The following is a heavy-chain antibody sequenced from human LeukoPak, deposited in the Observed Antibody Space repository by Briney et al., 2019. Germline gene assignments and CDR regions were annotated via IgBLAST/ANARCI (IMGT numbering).Heavy chain of an antibody. CDR3: ARGEYSSSWYSPHY. CDR1: GFTFSDYY. D-gene: IGHD6-13*01. V-gene: IGHV3-53*01. CDR2: IYSGGST. J-gene: IGHJ4*02. Sequence: QPGGSLRLSCAASGFTFSDYYMSWIRQAPGKGLEWVSVIYSGGSTYYADSVKGRFTISRDNSKNTLYLQMNSLRAEDTAVYYCARGEYSSSWYSPHYWGQGTLVTVSS.